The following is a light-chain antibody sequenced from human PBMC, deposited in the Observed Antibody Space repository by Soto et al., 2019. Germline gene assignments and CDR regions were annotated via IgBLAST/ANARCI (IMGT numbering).Light chain of an antibody. CDR3: QSYDSSLIGSKV. CDR2: ANS. J-gene: IGLJ1*01. Sequence: QSVLTQPPSVSGAPGQRVTISCSGSSSNLGAGYDVQWYQQFPGTAPKLLIYANSARPSGVPDRFSGSKSGTSASLAITGLQAEDEADYYCQSYDSSLIGSKVFGTGTKLTVL. CDR1: SSNLGAGYD. V-gene: IGLV1-40*01.